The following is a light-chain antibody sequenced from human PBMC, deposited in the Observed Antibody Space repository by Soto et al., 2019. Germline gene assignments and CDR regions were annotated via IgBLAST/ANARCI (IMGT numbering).Light chain of an antibody. J-gene: IGKJ1*01. CDR3: QQYASSPWT. V-gene: IGKV1-39*01. Sequence: DIEMTQSPSSLSASVGDSVTITCRASQSISNFLTWYRKSPGRAPELLIYAASTLQSGVPSRFSGSGSGTDFTLTINRLEPEDFAVYYCQQYASSPWTFGQGTKVEI. CDR2: AAS. CDR1: QSISNF.